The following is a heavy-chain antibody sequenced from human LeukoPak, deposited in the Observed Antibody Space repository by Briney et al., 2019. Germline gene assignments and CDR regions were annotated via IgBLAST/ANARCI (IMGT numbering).Heavy chain of an antibody. CDR3: ARGGYPNSKFDY. CDR1: GLTFSSYA. D-gene: IGHD6-13*01. Sequence: GGSLRLSCAASGLTFSSYAMTWVRQAPGKGLEWVSGISDSSGSTYYADSVKGRFAVSRDNSKNTLYLQMNSLRPGDTATYYCARGGYPNSKFDYWGQGTLVTASS. V-gene: IGHV3-23*01. CDR2: ISDSSGST. J-gene: IGHJ4*02.